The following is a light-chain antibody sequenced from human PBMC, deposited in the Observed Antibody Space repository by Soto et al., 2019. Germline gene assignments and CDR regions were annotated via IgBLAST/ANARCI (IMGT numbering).Light chain of an antibody. CDR3: QQRSNWPPFT. CDR1: QSVSSY. J-gene: IGKJ4*01. CDR2: DAS. V-gene: IGKV3-11*01. Sequence: EIVLTQSPATLSLSPGERATLSCRASQSVSSYLAWYQQKPGQAPRLLIYDASNRATGIPARFSGSGSGTDFPLTISSLEPEDFSLYYCQQRSNWPPFTFGGGTKVEIK.